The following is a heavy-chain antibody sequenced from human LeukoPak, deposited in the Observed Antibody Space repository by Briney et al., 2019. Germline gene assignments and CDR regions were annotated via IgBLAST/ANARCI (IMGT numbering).Heavy chain of an antibody. V-gene: IGHV3-53*01. J-gene: IGHJ3*02. CDR2: IYSGGST. CDR1: GFTVSSNY. D-gene: IGHD1-1*01. CDR3: ARDLLQLGHAFDI. Sequence: GGSLRLSCAASGFTVSSNYMSWVRQAPGKGLEWVSVIYSGGSTYYADPVKGRFTISRDNSKNTLYLQMNSLRAEDTAVYYCARDLLQLGHAFDIWGQGTMVTVSS.